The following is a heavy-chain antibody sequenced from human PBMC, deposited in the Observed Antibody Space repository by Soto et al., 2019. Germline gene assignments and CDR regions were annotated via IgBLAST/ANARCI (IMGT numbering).Heavy chain of an antibody. CDR2: LDPEDGET. CDR3: ATRDSRSLLGY. V-gene: IGHV1-24*01. Sequence: APVKVSCKISGYTLTEISMHRLRQPPGKGLEWMGGLDPEDGETIYEKNFQGRVTVTEDTPTDTAYMELSSLRYDDTAVYYCATRDSRSLLGYWGQGTLVTVSA. D-gene: IGHD2-15*01. J-gene: IGHJ4*01. CDR1: GYTLTEIS.